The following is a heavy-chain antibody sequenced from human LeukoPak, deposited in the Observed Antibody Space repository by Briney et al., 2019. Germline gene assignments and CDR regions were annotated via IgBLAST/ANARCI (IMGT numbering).Heavy chain of an antibody. CDR1: GFTFSSYA. CDR2: ISYDGSNK. Sequence: GRSLRLSCAASGFTFSSYAMHWVRQAPGKGLEWVAVISYDGSNKYYADSVKGRFTISRDSSKNTLYLQMNSLRAEDTAVYYCARDRGELGTLDYWGQGTLVTVSS. D-gene: IGHD7-27*01. J-gene: IGHJ4*02. V-gene: IGHV3-30*04. CDR3: ARDRGELGTLDY.